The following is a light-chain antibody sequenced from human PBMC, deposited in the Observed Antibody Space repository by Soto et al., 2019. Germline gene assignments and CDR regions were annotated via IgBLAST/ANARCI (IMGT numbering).Light chain of an antibody. J-gene: IGLJ2*01. CDR1: SGHSSYA. V-gene: IGLV4-69*01. CDR2: LNSDGSH. CDR3: QTWGTGFHVV. Sequence: VLTQSPSASASLGASVKLTCTLSSGHSSYAIAWHQQQPEKGPRYLMKLNSDGSHSKGDGIPDRFSGSSSGAERYLTISSLQSEDEADYYCQTWGTGFHVVFGGGTKLTVL.